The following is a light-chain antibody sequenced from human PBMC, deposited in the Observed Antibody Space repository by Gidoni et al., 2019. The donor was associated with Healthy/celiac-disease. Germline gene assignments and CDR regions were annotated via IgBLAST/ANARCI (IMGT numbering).Light chain of an antibody. J-gene: IGKJ2*01. CDR3: QQSYSTPYT. Sequence: IHMTQSPSSLSASVGDRVTITCRARQSISSYLNWYQQKPGNAPKLLIDAASSLQSGVPSRFSGSGSGTDFTITISSLQPEDFATYYCQQSYSTPYTFGQGTKLEIK. V-gene: IGKV1-39*01. CDR1: QSISSY. CDR2: AAS.